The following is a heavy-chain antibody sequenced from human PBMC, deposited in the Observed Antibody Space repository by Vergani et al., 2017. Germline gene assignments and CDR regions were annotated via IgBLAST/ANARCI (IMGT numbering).Heavy chain of an antibody. J-gene: IGHJ4*02. D-gene: IGHD3-16*01. CDR2: IQFDGSNQ. Sequence: QVQLVESGGGVVQRGGSLRLSCATSGFTLSNYDMQWIRQGPGKGLEFVAFIQFDGSNQYYADSVKGRFTLSRDFSNNTLYLQMNSLRTDDTATYYCAKHFRGWGIDYWGQGTQVIVS. V-gene: IGHV3-30*02. CDR1: GFTLSNYD. CDR3: AKHFRGWGIDY.